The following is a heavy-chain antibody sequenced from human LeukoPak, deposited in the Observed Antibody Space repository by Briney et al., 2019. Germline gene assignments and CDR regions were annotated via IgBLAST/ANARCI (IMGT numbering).Heavy chain of an antibody. Sequence: SETLSLTCTVSGGSISRYYWSWIRQPPGKGLVCIGYFYYSGCTNYNPSLKSRVTISVDTSQNQFSLKLSSVTAADTAVYYCARGVEMATIYLDSYYFDYWGQGTLVTVSS. D-gene: IGHD5-24*01. J-gene: IGHJ4*02. CDR2: FYYSGCT. V-gene: IGHV4-59*01. CDR1: GGSISRYY. CDR3: ARGVEMATIYLDSYYFDY.